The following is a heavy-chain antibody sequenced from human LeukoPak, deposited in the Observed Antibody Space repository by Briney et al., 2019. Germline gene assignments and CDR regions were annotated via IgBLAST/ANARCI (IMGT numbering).Heavy chain of an antibody. CDR1: GGLLSSYT. J-gene: IGHJ3*02. Sequence: SVKVSCKASGGLLSSYTITWVRQAPGQALEWMGRIITFLDRADYAQNFQGRVTITADKSTSTVYMELRRLRSEDTAVYYCARNYGDYDAFDIWGQGTMVAVSS. CDR2: IITFLDRA. V-gene: IGHV1-69*02. CDR3: ARNYGDYDAFDI. D-gene: IGHD4-17*01.